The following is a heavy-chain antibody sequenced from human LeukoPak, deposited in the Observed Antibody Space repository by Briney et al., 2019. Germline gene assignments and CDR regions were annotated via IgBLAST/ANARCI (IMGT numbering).Heavy chain of an antibody. Sequence: GGSLRLSCAASGFTFNTYSMNWVRQAPGKGLEWVSSISGSSGYMYYADSVKGRFIISRDNAKNSLYLQMNSLRAEDTAVYYCAGWPGGDTAMVWYYFDYWGQGTLVTVSS. D-gene: IGHD5-18*01. CDR1: GFTFNTYS. CDR3: AGWPGGDTAMVWYYFDY. CDR2: ISGSSGYM. V-gene: IGHV3-21*01. J-gene: IGHJ4*02.